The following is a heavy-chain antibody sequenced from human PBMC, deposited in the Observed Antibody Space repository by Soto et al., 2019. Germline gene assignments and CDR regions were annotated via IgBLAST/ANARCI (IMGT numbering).Heavy chain of an antibody. CDR2: IWYDGSNK. CDR1: GFTFSIYG. CDR3: ARVSRSGYYPKY. J-gene: IGHJ4*02. V-gene: IGHV3-33*01. Sequence: GGSLRLSCTASGFTFSIYGMHLVRQAPGKGLEWVAVIWYDGSNKYYADSVKGRFTISRDNSKNTLYLQMSSLRAEDTAVYYCARVSRSGYYPKYWGQGTLVTVSS. D-gene: IGHD3-3*01.